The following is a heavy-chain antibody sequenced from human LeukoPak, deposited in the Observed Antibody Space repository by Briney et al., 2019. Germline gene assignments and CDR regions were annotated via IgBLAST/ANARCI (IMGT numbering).Heavy chain of an antibody. Sequence: SETLSLTCTVSGGSISTYYWSWLRQPPGKGLEWIGYSYYSGSTYCNPSLKTRVTISVDTSKNQFSLRLTSVTAADTAVYYCARVGSGSFDYWGQGTLVTVSS. D-gene: IGHD6-19*01. CDR1: GGSISTYY. J-gene: IGHJ4*02. CDR2: SYYSGST. CDR3: ARVGSGSFDY. V-gene: IGHV4-59*01.